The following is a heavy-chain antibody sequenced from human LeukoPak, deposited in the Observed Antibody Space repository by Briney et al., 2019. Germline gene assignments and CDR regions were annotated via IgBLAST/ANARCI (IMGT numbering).Heavy chain of an antibody. J-gene: IGHJ4*02. V-gene: IGHV3-30*18. CDR2: ISYDGNDK. D-gene: IGHD2-2*01. CDR1: GFTFSTYG. Sequence: PGGSLRLSCAASGFTFSTYGMHWVRQAPGKGLEWVAIISYDGNDKDYADSVRGRFTIPRDNSKNTLYLQMNSLRGEDTAVYYCAKSTAPAGYYLDYWGQGILVTVSS. CDR3: AKSTAPAGYYLDY.